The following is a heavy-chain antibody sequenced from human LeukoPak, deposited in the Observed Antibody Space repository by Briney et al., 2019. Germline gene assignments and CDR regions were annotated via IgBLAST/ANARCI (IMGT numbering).Heavy chain of an antibody. CDR3: ARESYDSSGYYRNWFDP. J-gene: IGHJ5*02. CDR2: IYSSGST. D-gene: IGHD3-22*01. Sequence: SETLSLTCTVSGGSISSGSYYWSWIRQPAGKGLEWIGRIYSSGSTNYNPSPKSRVTISVHTPKTHLSLQLSSETAADTAVYYCARESYDSSGYYRNWFDPWGQGTLVTVSS. V-gene: IGHV4-61*02. CDR1: GGSISSGSYY.